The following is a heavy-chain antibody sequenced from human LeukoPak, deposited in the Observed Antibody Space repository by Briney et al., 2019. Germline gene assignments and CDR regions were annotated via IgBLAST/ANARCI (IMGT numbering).Heavy chain of an antibody. Sequence: GGSLRLSCAASGFTFSSYAMHWVRQAPGKGLEWVAVISYDGSNKYYADSVKGRFTISRDNSKNTLYLQMNSLRSEDTAVYYCATIDGYWGQGTLVTVSS. D-gene: IGHD5-24*01. J-gene: IGHJ4*02. CDR3: ATIDGY. CDR1: GFTFSSYA. V-gene: IGHV3-30*04. CDR2: ISYDGSNK.